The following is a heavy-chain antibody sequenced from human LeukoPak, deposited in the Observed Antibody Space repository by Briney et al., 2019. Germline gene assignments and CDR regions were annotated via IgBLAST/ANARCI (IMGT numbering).Heavy chain of an antibody. CDR2: ISPRAGST. D-gene: IGHD2-21*01. J-gene: IGHJ4*02. CDR1: GFTFSNYA. Sequence: GGSLTLSCDASGFTFSNYAMIWVRQAPAKGLASVPGISPRAGSTYYADSVKCRFPISRDNSKDTLYLQMKSLRVEDTAVYYCAKEMRAQLLWLADYWGQGALVTVSS. V-gene: IGHV3-23*01. CDR3: AKEMRAQLLWLADY.